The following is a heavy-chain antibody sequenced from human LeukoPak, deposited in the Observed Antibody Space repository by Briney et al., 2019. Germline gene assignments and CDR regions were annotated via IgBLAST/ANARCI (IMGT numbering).Heavy chain of an antibody. CDR1: GYTFTGYY. CDR3: ARGPTIFGVVSADYYYYMDV. CDR2: INPNSGGT. V-gene: IGHV1-2*02. Sequence: ASVKVSCKASGYTFTGYYMHWVRQAPGQGLEWMGWINPNSGGTNYAQKFQGRVTMTRDTSISTAYMELSRLRSDDTAVYYCARGPTIFGVVSADYYYYMDVWGKGTTVTVSS. D-gene: IGHD3-3*01. J-gene: IGHJ6*03.